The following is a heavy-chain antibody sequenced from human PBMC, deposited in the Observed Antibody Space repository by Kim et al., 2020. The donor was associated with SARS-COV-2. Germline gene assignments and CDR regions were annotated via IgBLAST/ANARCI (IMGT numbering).Heavy chain of an antibody. D-gene: IGHD3-10*01. CDR2: ISKGADAM. V-gene: IGHV3-11*01. CDR3: VRALGSAVSRRRTFDY. J-gene: IGHJ4*02. Sequence: GGSLRLSCAASGFTFSDHYMAWIRQAPGRGLEWVSYISKGADAMYYADSVKGRFIISRDNAKNSVSLEMKSLRDEDTAVYYCVRALGSAVSRRRTFDYWGQGILVTVSS. CDR1: GFTFSDHY.